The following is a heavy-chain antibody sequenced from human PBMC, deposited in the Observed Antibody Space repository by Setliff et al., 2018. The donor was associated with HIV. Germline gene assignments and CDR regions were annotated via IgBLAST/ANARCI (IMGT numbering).Heavy chain of an antibody. CDR2: INPNSAGT. J-gene: IGHJ6*03. CDR1: GYTFSAYY. Sequence: ASVKVSCKASGYTFSAYYMYWVRQAPGQGLEWMGWINPNSAGTNYAQKFQGRVTMTRDTSISTAYMELSGLRSDDTAVYYCARVPVSNYYYYMDVWGKGTTVTVSS. CDR3: ARVPVSNYYYYMDV. V-gene: IGHV1-2*02.